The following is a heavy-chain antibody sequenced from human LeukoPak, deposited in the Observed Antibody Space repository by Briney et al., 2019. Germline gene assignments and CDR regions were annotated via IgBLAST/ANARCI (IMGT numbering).Heavy chain of an antibody. V-gene: IGHV3-21*01. J-gene: IGHJ4*02. Sequence: GGSLTLSCAASQFTFRSYSMNWVRQAPGKGLEWVSSINRGATHIYYADSLRGRFIISRDDAKNSLYLQMNSLRPEDTAVYYCVRLRRNSDSSGYYYYYDYWGQGTLVTVSS. CDR2: INRGATHI. D-gene: IGHD3-22*01. CDR1: QFTFRSYS. CDR3: VRLRRNSDSSGYYYYYDY.